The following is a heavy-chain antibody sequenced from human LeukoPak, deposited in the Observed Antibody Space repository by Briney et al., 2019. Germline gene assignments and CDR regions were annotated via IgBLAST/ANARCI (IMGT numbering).Heavy chain of an antibody. V-gene: IGHV3-48*03. D-gene: IGHD1-26*01. CDR3: ARVKDVVGATTVFDY. J-gene: IGHJ4*02. CDR1: GFTFSSYE. CDR2: ISSSGSTI. Sequence: GGSLRLSCAASGFTFSSYEMYWVRQAPGKGLEWVSYISSSGSTIYYADSVKGRFTISRDNAKNSLYLQMNSLRAENTAVYYCARVKDVVGATTVFDYWGQGTLVTVSS.